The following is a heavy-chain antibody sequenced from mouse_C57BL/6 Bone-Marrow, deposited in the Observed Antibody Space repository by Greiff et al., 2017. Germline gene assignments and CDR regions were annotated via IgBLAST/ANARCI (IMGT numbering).Heavy chain of an antibody. Sequence: EVKLQQSGPELVKPGASVKISCKASGYSFTDYNMNWVKQSNGKSLEWIGVINPNYGTTSYTQKFKGKATLTVDQSYSTAYMQLNSLTAEDSAVYYSTRSDDGYYGFAYWGQGTLVTVSA. CDR2: INPNYGTT. J-gene: IGHJ3*01. CDR1: GYSFTDYN. D-gene: IGHD2-3*01. CDR3: TRSDDGYYGFAY. V-gene: IGHV1-39*01.